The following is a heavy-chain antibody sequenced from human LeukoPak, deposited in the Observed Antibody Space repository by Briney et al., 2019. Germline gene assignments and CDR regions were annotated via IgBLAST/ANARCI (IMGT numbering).Heavy chain of an antibody. Sequence: APVKASSKPSGGTLSSYAISWVRQAPGHGLEWMGRIIPILGIANYAQKFQGRVTITADKSTSTAYMELSSLRSEVTAVYYCARDRVRGYCSSTSCNRGDAFDIWGQGTMVTVSS. CDR2: IIPILGIA. V-gene: IGHV1-69*04. CDR3: ARDRVRGYCSSTSCNRGDAFDI. D-gene: IGHD2-2*01. J-gene: IGHJ3*02. CDR1: GGTLSSYA.